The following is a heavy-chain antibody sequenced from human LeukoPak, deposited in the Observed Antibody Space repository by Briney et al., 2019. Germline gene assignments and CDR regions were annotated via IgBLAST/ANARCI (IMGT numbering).Heavy chain of an antibody. V-gene: IGHV4-59*06. D-gene: IGHD3-16*01. CDR1: GGSISSYY. CDR2: IYLSGST. CDR3: ARRRGSYFDY. Sequence: SETLSLTCTVSGGSISSYYRSWIRQPPGKGLEWIGYIYLSGSTYYNPSLKSRVTISVDTSKNQFSLKLSSVTAADTAVYYCARRRGSYFDYWGQGTLVTVSS. J-gene: IGHJ4*02.